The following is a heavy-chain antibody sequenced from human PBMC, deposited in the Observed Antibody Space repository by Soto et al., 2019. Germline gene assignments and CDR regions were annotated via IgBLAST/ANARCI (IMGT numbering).Heavy chain of an antibody. V-gene: IGHV3-21*01. CDR2: ISSSSSYI. CDR1: GFTFSSYS. Sequence: ESGGGLVKPGGSLRLSCAASGFTFSSYSMNWVRQAPGKGLEWVSSISSSSSYIYYADSVKGRFTISRDNAKNSLYLQMNSLRAEDTAVYYCARGGGIAAAGTLNYWGQGTLVTVSS. CDR3: ARGGGIAAAGTLNY. D-gene: IGHD6-13*01. J-gene: IGHJ4*02.